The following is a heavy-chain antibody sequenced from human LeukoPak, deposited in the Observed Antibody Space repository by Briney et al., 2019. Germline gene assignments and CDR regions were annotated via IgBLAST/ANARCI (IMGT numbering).Heavy chain of an antibody. J-gene: IGHJ4*02. CDR3: VRDTLGEGEDANYAVYYFDY. V-gene: IGHV3-7*01. D-gene: IGHD4/OR15-4a*01. CDR2: IKQDGNEK. CDR1: GFTFRTYW. Sequence: GGSLTLSCAASGFTFRTYWMSWVRQAPGKGLEWVANIKQDGNEKYYVVSVKGRFTISRDNSKNSLDLQMNSLRAEDTAVYYCVRDTLGEGEDANYAVYYFDYWGQGTPVAVSS.